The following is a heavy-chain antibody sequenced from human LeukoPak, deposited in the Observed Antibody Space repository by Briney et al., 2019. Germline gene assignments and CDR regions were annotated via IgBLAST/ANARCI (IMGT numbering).Heavy chain of an antibody. V-gene: IGHV3-7*01. J-gene: IGHJ4*02. CDR2: IKGDGSKQ. CDR1: GLAFSTNS. D-gene: IGHD1/OR15-1a*01. CDR3: ARGTTAFDY. Sequence: GGSLRLSCAASGLAFSTNSMSWVRQAPGKGLEWVANIKGDGSKQYYVDSVKGRFTISRDNAKNSLYLQMNSLIADDTAVYYCARGTTAFDYWGQGTLVTVSS.